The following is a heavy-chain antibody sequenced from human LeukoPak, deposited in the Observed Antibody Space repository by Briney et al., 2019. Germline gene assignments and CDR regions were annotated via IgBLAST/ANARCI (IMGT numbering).Heavy chain of an antibody. Sequence: SETLSLTCTVSGGSISSSSYYWGWTRQPPGKGLEWIGSIYYSGSTYYNPSLKSRVTISVDTSKNQFSLKLSSVTAADTAVYYCARQGYSSSHDYWGQGTLVTVSS. D-gene: IGHD6-13*01. CDR1: GGSISSSSYY. V-gene: IGHV4-39*01. CDR2: IYYSGST. CDR3: ARQGYSSSHDY. J-gene: IGHJ4*02.